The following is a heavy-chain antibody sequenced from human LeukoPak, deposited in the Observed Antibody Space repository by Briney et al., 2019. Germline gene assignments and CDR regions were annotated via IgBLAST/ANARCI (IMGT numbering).Heavy chain of an antibody. CDR1: GFTFSNYA. Sequence: GGSLRLSCAASGFTFSNYAMSWVRQAPGKGLEWVSAISGSGGSTYYADSVKGRFTISRDNSKNTLYLQMNSLRAEDTAVYYCAKDWTSIVVVPAANYWGQGTLVTVSS. CDR2: ISGSGGST. CDR3: AKDWTSIVVVPAANY. J-gene: IGHJ4*02. V-gene: IGHV3-23*01. D-gene: IGHD2-2*01.